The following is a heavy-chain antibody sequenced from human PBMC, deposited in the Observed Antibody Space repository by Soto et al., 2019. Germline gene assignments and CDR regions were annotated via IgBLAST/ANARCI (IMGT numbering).Heavy chain of an antibody. CDR1: GFTFSSYG. V-gene: IGHV3-33*01. Sequence: QVQLVESGGGVVQPGRSLRLSCAASGFTFSSYGMHWVRQAPGKGLEWVAVIWYDGSNKYYADSVKGRSTISRDNSKNTLYLQMNSLRAEDTAVYYCARERGYARGPDYWGQGTLVTVSS. CDR3: ARERGYARGPDY. J-gene: IGHJ4*02. CDR2: IWYDGSNK. D-gene: IGHD2-2*01.